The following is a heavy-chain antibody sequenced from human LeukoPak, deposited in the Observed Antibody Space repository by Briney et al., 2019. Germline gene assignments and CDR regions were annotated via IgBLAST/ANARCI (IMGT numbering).Heavy chain of an antibody. CDR1: GDSINGYY. CDR3: ARDLRYCSGGSCYSGYYYYYYGMDV. V-gene: IGHV4-59*01. D-gene: IGHD2-15*01. CDR2: IYSSGST. J-gene: IGHJ6*02. Sequence: SETLSLTCTVSGDSINGYYCSWIRQPPGKGLEWIGYIYSSGSTNYGPSLKRRVTMSVDTPKNQFSLKLSSVTAADTAVYYCARDLRYCSGGSCYSGYYYYYYGMDVWGQGTTVTVSS.